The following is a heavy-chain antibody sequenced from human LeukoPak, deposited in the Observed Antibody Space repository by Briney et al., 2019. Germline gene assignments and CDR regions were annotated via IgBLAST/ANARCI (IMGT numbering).Heavy chain of an antibody. CDR2: IKSNADGGTP. CDR3: TTFYHEYSPY. D-gene: IGHD2/OR15-2a*01. V-gene: IGHV3-15*01. J-gene: IGHJ4*02. Sequence: GGSLRPSCAASGFSFMNAWMIWVRQAPGKGLEWVGRIKSNADGGTPDYAAPARGRFTISRDDSKNTLYLQMNSLKTEDTAVYYCTTFYHEYSPYWGRGTLVTVSS. CDR1: GFSFMNAW.